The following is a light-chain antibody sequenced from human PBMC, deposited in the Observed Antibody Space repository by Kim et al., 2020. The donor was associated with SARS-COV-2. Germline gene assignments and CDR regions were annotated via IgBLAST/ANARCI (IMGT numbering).Light chain of an antibody. V-gene: IGLV3-19*01. Sequence: VALGRTVRITCQGASLRSDYATWYKQKPGQAPILVIYGKNNRPSGIPDRFSGSSSGNTASLTITGTKAGDEADYYCNSRDSNDNVVFGGGTQLTVL. CDR1: SLRSDY. J-gene: IGLJ2*01. CDR3: NSRDSNDNVV. CDR2: GKN.